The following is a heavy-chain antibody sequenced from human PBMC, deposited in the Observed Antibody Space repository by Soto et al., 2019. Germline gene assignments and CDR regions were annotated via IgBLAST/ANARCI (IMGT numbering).Heavy chain of an antibody. J-gene: IGHJ3*02. CDR2: IKQDRNEE. Sequence: GGSLRLSYAAYRFAFSSYWMSWVRQAPGKGLEWVANIKQDRNEEYYVDSVKGRFTISRDNAKNSLYLQMNSLRAEDTAVYYCARDYKWLAHDPFDIWGQGTMVTVSS. V-gene: IGHV3-7*01. CDR3: ARDYKWLAHDPFDI. CDR1: RFAFSSYW. D-gene: IGHD6-19*01.